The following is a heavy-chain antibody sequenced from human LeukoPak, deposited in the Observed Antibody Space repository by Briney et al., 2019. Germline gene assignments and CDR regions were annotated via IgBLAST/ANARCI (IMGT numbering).Heavy chain of an antibody. CDR3: ARDGARGYDMDV. Sequence: GGSLRLSCVASEFTFSGYSMNWVRQAPGRGLEWVSYIAWDTVTIYYADSVKGRFTISRDNAKNSLYLQMNSLRAEDTAVYYCARDGARGYDMDVWGQGTTVIVSS. CDR2: IAWDTVTI. D-gene: IGHD3-10*01. V-gene: IGHV3-48*01. J-gene: IGHJ6*02. CDR1: EFTFSGYS.